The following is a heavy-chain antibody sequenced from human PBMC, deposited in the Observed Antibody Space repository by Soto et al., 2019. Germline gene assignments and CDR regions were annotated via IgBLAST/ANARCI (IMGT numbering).Heavy chain of an antibody. CDR1: GFTFTNYG. Sequence: QVQLVESGGGVVQPGRSLRLSCAVSGFTFTNYGMHWVRQAPGKGLEWVAFIWYDGSSKYYSDSVKGRFTISRDNSKNTLYLQMNSLRAEDTAVYYCARDMAEIGSDFDYWGQGTLVTVSS. V-gene: IGHV3-33*01. D-gene: IGHD2-15*01. CDR3: ARDMAEIGSDFDY. CDR2: IWYDGSSK. J-gene: IGHJ4*02.